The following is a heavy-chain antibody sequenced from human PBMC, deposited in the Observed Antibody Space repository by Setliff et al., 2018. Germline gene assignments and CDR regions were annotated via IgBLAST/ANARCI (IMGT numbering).Heavy chain of an antibody. CDR1: EFTFSSYW. CDR2: IKRDGSEK. J-gene: IGHJ6*03. V-gene: IGHV3-7*02. Sequence: GGSLRLSCAASEFTFSSYWMSWVRQAPGKGLEWLANIKRDGSEKYYVDSVKGRFTISRDNAKNSLYLQMNSLRAEDTAVYYCVRPRGEPYYYMDVWGKGTTVTVSS. CDR3: VRPRGEPYYYMDV. D-gene: IGHD1-1*01.